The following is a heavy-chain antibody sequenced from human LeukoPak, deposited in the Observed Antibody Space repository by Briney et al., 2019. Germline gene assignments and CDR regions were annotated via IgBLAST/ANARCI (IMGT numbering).Heavy chain of an antibody. V-gene: IGHV4-59*01. J-gene: IGHJ3*01. Sequence: SETLSLTCTVSGGSIRNYFWSWIRQPPGKGLEWIGYIYHSGSTNYNPSLESRLTISIDTSGSQFSLRLSSVTAADTAVYYCAKNLGYCSSSNCFDAFDVWGQGTMVTVSS. D-gene: IGHD2-2*01. CDR3: AKNLGYCSSSNCFDAFDV. CDR2: IYHSGST. CDR1: GGSIRNYF.